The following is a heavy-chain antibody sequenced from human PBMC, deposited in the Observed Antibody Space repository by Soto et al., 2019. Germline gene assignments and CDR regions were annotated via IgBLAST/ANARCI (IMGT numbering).Heavy chain of an antibody. D-gene: IGHD3-10*01. CDR2: ISGSGDST. CDR1: GFTFSSYA. J-gene: IGHJ4*02. Sequence: ESVGGLVQPGGSLRLSCAASGFTFSSYAMSWVRQAPGKGLEWVSVISGSGDSTYYADSVKGRFTISRDNYKNTLYLQMNSLRAEDTAVYYCAKDGFGSGSSYYFDYWGQGTLVTVSS. CDR3: AKDGFGSGSSYYFDY. V-gene: IGHV3-23*01.